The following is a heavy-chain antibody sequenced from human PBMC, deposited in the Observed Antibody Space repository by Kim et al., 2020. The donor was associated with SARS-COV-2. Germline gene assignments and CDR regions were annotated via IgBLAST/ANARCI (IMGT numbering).Heavy chain of an antibody. CDR1: GFTVSSNY. D-gene: IGHD4-17*01. J-gene: IGHJ4*02. CDR3: SRLLLDYGDPVFDY. V-gene: IGHV3-53*01. Sequence: GGSLRLSCAASGFTVSSNYMSWVRQAPGKGLEWVSVIYSGGSTYYTASVKGRFTISRNNYKDTQYLQINRLRAENTAVYYCSRLLLDYGDPVFDYWGQGTLLTVSS. CDR2: IYSGGST.